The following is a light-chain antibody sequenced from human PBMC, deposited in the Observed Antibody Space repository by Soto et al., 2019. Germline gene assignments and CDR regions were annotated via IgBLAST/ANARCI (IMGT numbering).Light chain of an antibody. Sequence: QSVLTQPASVSGSPGQSITVSCTGTSSDVGAYNLVSWYQQHPGKAPRLIIYEGTKPPSGIAHRFSGSKSDNTASLTISGLRAEDEAHYHGCSYAGSRTFVFGGGTKLTVL. V-gene: IGLV2-23*01. CDR1: SSDVGAYNL. CDR2: EGT. J-gene: IGLJ3*02. CDR3: CSYAGSRTFV.